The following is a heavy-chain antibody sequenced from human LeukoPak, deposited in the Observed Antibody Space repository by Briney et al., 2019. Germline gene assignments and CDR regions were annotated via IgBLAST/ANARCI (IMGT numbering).Heavy chain of an antibody. CDR3: ARQTKYSSGWSTSYYYYYYMDV. CDR1: GGSFSGYY. V-gene: IGHV4-34*01. Sequence: PSETLSLTCAVYGGSFSGYYWSWIRQPPGKGLEWIGEINHSGSTNYNPSLKSRVTISVDTSKNQFSLKLSSVTAADTAVYYCARQTKYSSGWSTSYYYYYYMDVWGKGTTVTISS. J-gene: IGHJ6*03. D-gene: IGHD6-19*01. CDR2: INHSGST.